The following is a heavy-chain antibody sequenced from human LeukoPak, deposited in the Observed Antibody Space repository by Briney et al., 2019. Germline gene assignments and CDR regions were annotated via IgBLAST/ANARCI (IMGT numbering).Heavy chain of an antibody. Sequence: ASVKVSCKASGYTFTGYYMHWVRQAPGQGLEWMGWINPNSGGTNYAQKFQGWVTMSRDTSISTAYMELSRLRSDDTAVYYCASEGVTIFDESNWFDPWGQGTLVTVSS. D-gene: IGHD3-3*01. CDR2: INPNSGGT. V-gene: IGHV1-2*04. J-gene: IGHJ5*02. CDR1: GYTFTGYY. CDR3: ASEGVTIFDESNWFDP.